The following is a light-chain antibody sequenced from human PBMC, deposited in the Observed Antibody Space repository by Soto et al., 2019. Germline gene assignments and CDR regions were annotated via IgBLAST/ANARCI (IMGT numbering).Light chain of an antibody. CDR3: QQFHNWPPIT. CDR2: GAS. CDR1: QSVRSSY. Sequence: EIVLTQSPATLSLSPGERATLSCRASQSVRSSYLAWYQQKPGQAPRLLIYGASTRATGIPARFSGSGSGTEFTLTISSLQSEDFAVYYCQQFHNWPPITFGQGTRLEIK. J-gene: IGKJ5*01. V-gene: IGKV3-15*01.